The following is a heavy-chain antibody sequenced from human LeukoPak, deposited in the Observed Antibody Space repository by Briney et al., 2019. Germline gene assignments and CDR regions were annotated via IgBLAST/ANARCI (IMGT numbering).Heavy chain of an antibody. Sequence: GGSLRLSCAAPGFTASSNYTSWVRQAPGRGLEWVSDIYSGGSTYYADSVKGRFTISRDNSKNTLYLQMNSLRAEDTAVYYCARDGYYCSGGSCYDGMDVWGKGTTVTVSS. CDR1: GFTASSNY. CDR2: IYSGGST. CDR3: ARDGYYCSGGSCYDGMDV. D-gene: IGHD2-15*01. V-gene: IGHV3-53*01. J-gene: IGHJ6*04.